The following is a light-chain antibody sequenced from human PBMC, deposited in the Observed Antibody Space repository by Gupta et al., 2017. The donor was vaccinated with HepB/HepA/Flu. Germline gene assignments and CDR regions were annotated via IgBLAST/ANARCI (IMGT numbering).Light chain of an antibody. J-gene: IGKJ1*01. CDR3: QQYGRSPWT. CDR2: GAS. V-gene: IGKV3-20*01. CDR1: QSVSSSY. Sequence: IVLTQSPGTLSLSPGERATLSCRASQSVSSSYLAWYQQKPGQAPRLLIYGASSRATGIPDRFSGSGSGTDFTLTISRLEPEDFAVYYCQQYGRSPWTLGQGTKVEIK.